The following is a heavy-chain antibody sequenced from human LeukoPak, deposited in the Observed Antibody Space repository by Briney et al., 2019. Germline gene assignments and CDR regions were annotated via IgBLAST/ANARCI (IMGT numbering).Heavy chain of an antibody. D-gene: IGHD5-24*01. CDR3: ARDSGGDTYNDYFDS. CDR2: INYNGDST. J-gene: IGHJ4*02. CDR1: GFSFNTYA. Sequence: AGGSLRLSCAASGFSFNTYAMHWVRQAPGKGLEYVSAINYNGDSTYYANSVKGRFIISRDNFKKTPFLQMGSLRADDTAVYYCARDSGGDTYNDYFDSWGQGTLVTVSS. V-gene: IGHV3-64*01.